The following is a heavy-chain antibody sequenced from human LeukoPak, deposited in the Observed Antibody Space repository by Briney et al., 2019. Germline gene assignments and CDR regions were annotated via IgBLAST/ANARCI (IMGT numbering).Heavy chain of an antibody. J-gene: IGHJ6*02. CDR1: GGSISSYY. Sequence: SETLSLTCTVSGGSISSYYWSWIRQPPGKGLEWIGYIYYSGSTNYDPSLKSRVTISVDTSKNQFSLKLSSVTAADTAVYYCARVKGSDSSGSFYYYYGMDVWGQGTTVTVSS. D-gene: IGHD3-22*01. CDR2: IYYSGST. CDR3: ARVKGSDSSGSFYYYYGMDV. V-gene: IGHV4-59*01.